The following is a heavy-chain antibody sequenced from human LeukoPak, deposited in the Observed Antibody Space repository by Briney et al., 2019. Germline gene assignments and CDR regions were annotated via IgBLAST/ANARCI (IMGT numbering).Heavy chain of an antibody. V-gene: IGHV3-48*01. CDR1: GFTFSSYS. J-gene: IGHJ4*02. CDR2: ISSSSSTI. D-gene: IGHD6-19*01. Sequence: GGSLRLSCAASGFTFSSYSMNWVRQAPGKGLEWVSYISSSSSTIYYADSVKGRFTISRDNAKNSLYLQMNSLRAEDTAVYYCARLRLVGDDYWGRGTLVTVSS. CDR3: ARLRLVGDDY.